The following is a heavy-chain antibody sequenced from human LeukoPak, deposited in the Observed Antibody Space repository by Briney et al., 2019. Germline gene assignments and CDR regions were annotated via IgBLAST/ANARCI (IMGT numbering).Heavy chain of an antibody. CDR2: ISVIGGST. J-gene: IGHJ6*02. CDR3: AAAYFGMDQYYYGMDV. CDR1: GFTFSTYA. Sequence: GGSLRLSCAASGFTFSTYAMNWVRQAPGKGLKWVSAISVIGGSTYYADSVRGRFTISRDNSKNTLYLQMNSLRPEDTAVYYCAAAYFGMDQYYYGMDVWGQGTTVTVSS. V-gene: IGHV3-23*01. D-gene: IGHD3-3*01.